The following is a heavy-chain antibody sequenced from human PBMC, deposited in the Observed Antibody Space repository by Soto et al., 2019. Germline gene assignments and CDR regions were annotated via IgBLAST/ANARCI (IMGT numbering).Heavy chain of an antibody. CDR2: SA. J-gene: IGHJ5*02. D-gene: IGHD2-15*01. CDR1: GGTFSIYT. CDR3: EREGTPDIAWFDP. Sequence: QVQLVQSGAEVKKPGSSVKVSCKASGGTFSIYTISWVRQAPGQGLEWMGGSANSAQKFLGRLTVTADESTSTVYLELSRLTSEDTAVYYCEREGTPDIAWFDPWGQGTLVSVSA. V-gene: IGHV1-69*01.